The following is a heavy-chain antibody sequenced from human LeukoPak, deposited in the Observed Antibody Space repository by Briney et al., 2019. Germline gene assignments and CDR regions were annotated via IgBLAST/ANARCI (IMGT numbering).Heavy chain of an antibody. Sequence: GGSLRLSCAASGFTFSSNSMNWVRQAPGKGLEWVSVITNSGGTTYYADSVKGRFTISRDNSKNMLYLQMNSLGAEDTAVYYCAKDWGYGSGTYYPHWGQGTLVTVSS. CDR1: GFTFSSNS. D-gene: IGHD3-10*01. J-gene: IGHJ4*02. CDR2: ITNSGGTT. V-gene: IGHV3-23*01. CDR3: AKDWGYGSGTYYPH.